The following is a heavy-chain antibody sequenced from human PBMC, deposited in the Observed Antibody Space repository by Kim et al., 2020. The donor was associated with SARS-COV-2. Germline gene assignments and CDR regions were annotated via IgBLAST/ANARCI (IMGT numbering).Heavy chain of an antibody. J-gene: IGHJ2*01. CDR2: IIPLFGTT. D-gene: IGHD1-26*01. Sequence: SVKVSCKASGGTFSNYAVSWVRQAPGHGLEWMGKIIPLFGTTNYAQQLQGRITITADESTGTAYMELSSLRSGDTAVYYCATYPHCGIYRLDWYFDLWGRGTGVTFSS. CDR1: GGTFSNYA. V-gene: IGHV1-69*13. CDR3: ATYPHCGIYRLDWYFDL.